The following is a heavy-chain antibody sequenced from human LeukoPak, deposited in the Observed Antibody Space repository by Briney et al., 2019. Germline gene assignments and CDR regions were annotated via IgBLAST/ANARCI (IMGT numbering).Heavy chain of an antibody. CDR1: GFTFSSYG. V-gene: IGHV3-30*02. CDR3: AKDRGHLYRALDY. J-gene: IGHJ4*02. CDR2: IWYDGSNK. Sequence: GGSLRLSCAASGFTFSSYGMHWVRQAPGKGLEWVAVIWYDGSNKYYADSVKGRFTISRDDSKNTLYLQMNSLRAEDTAVYYCAKDRGHLYRALDYWGQGTLVTVSS. D-gene: IGHD3-3*02.